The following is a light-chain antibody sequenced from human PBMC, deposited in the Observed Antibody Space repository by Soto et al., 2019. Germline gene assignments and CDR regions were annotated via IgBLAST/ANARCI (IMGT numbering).Light chain of an antibody. CDR3: ASYTSSSTSVI. CDR2: EVS. Sequence: QSARTQPASVSGSPGQSSTISCTGTSSDVGGYKYVSWYQQHPDKAPKLIIFEVSNRPSGISSRFSGSNSGNTASLTISGLHAEAEADYYCASYTSSSTSVIFGRGTKLT. CDR1: SSDVGGYKY. V-gene: IGLV2-14*01. J-gene: IGLJ2*01.